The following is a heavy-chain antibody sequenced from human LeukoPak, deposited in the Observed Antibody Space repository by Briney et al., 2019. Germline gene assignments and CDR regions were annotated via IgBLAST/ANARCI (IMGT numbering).Heavy chain of an antibody. J-gene: IGHJ4*02. CDR3: ARYDFWSGYSPFDY. Sequence: GGSLRLSCAASGFTFSSYCMSWVRQAPGKGLEWVANIKQDGSEKYYVDSVKGRFTISRDNAKNSLYLQMNSLRAEDTAVYYCARYDFWSGYSPFDYWGQGTLVTVSS. D-gene: IGHD3-3*01. V-gene: IGHV3-7*01. CDR2: IKQDGSEK. CDR1: GFTFSSYC.